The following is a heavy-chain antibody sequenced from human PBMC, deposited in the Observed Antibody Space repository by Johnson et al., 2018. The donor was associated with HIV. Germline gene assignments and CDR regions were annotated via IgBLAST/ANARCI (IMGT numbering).Heavy chain of an antibody. Sequence: QVQVVESGGGVVQPGRSLRLSCAASGFTLSSYAMHWVRQAPGKGLEWVAVISYAGSNNYYADSVKGRFTISRDTSKNTLYLQMNSLKAEDTAVYYCARYQGNYYDSSGKPKRAFDIWGQGTMVTVSS. J-gene: IGHJ3*02. CDR1: GFTLSSYA. V-gene: IGHV3-30-3*01. D-gene: IGHD3-22*01. CDR2: ISYAGSNN. CDR3: ARYQGNYYDSSGKPKRAFDI.